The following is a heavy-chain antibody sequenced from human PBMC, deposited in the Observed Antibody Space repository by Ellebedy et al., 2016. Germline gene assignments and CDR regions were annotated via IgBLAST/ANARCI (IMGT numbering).Heavy chain of an antibody. J-gene: IGHJ4*02. CDR2: ILSNDEK. D-gene: IGHD1-20*01. Sequence: SGPTLVKPTETLTLTCTVSGFSLSNPKIGVSWIRQPPGEALEWLAHILSNDEKSYNTSLKNRVTIFKDTSKSQVVLTMANMDPVDTATYYCARISQYNWDFDHWGQGTLVTVSS. V-gene: IGHV2-26*01. CDR1: GFSLSNPKIG. CDR3: ARISQYNWDFDH.